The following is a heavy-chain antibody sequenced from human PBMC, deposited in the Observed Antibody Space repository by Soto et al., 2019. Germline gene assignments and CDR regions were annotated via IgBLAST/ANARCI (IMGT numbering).Heavy chain of an antibody. CDR2: INPSKST. Sequence: GASVKVSCKASGYTFASYYMHWVRQAPGQGLEWMGIINPSKSTTYAQKFQGRVTMTRDTSTSTVYMELSSLRSEDTAVYYCATAYCSGGSCYSIDYWGQGTLVTVSS. CDR1: GYTFASYY. V-gene: IGHV1-46*03. D-gene: IGHD2-15*01. J-gene: IGHJ4*02. CDR3: ATAYCSGGSCYSIDY.